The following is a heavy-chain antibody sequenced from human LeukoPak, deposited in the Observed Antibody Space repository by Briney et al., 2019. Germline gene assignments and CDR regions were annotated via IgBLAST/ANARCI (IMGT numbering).Heavy chain of an antibody. D-gene: IGHD3-3*01. J-gene: IGHJ3*02. CDR1: GFTFDDFG. CDR2: INWSGDTT. V-gene: IGHV3-20*04. Sequence: RPGGSVRLSCAASGFTFDDFGMTWVRQVPGKGLEWVSGINWSGDTTGYADSVKGRFTISRDNAKNSLYLQMNSLRAEDTAVYYCAKDLRITIFGVVITHDAFDIWGQGTMVTVSS. CDR3: AKDLRITIFGVVITHDAFDI.